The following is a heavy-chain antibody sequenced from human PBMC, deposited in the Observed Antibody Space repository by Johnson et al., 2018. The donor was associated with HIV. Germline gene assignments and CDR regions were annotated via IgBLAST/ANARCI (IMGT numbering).Heavy chain of an antibody. CDR3: AREVGAPIGYCSGGSCSGAFDI. Sequence: QVQLMESGGGVVQPGGSLRLSCAASGFTFNSYGMHWVRQAPGKGLEWVAVIWYDGSNKYYADSVKGRFTISRDNSKNTLYLQMNSLRAEDTAVYYCAREVGAPIGYCSGGSCSGAFDIWGQGTMVTVSS. D-gene: IGHD2-15*01. CDR1: GFTFNSYG. V-gene: IGHV3-30*19. J-gene: IGHJ3*02. CDR2: IWYDGSNK.